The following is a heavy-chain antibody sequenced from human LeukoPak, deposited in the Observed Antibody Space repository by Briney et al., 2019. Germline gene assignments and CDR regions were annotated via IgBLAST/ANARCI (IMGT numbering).Heavy chain of an antibody. CDR1: GFTVSTNY. CDR2: IYVDGNT. Sequence: GGSLRLSCAASGFTVSTNYMNWVRQAPGKGLEWVSVIYVDGNTFYADSVKGRFTISRDTSKNTLYLQMHSLRVEDTAVYYCARGYCSGNSCYPGGYWGQGTLATVSS. CDR3: ARGYCSGNSCYPGGY. J-gene: IGHJ4*02. D-gene: IGHD2-15*01. V-gene: IGHV3-66*02.